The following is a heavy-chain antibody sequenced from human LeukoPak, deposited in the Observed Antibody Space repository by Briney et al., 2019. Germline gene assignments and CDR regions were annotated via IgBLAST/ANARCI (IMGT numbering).Heavy chain of an antibody. CDR1: GGSISSGDYY. D-gene: IGHD5-18*01. CDR3: ARESDTSYGRRGMAYVDS. Sequence: SETLSLTCTVSGGSISSGDYYWSWILQPPGKGLEWIGYIYFSGTAYYKPSLKSRATLSVDTSENQFSLKLTSLTAADTAVYYCARESDTSYGRRGMAYVDSWGLAILVTVSS. V-gene: IGHV4-30-4*01. CDR2: IYFSGTA. J-gene: IGHJ4*02.